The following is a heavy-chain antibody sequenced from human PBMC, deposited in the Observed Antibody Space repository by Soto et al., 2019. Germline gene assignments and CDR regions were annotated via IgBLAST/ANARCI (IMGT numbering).Heavy chain of an antibody. D-gene: IGHD4-4*01. V-gene: IGHV3-23*01. Sequence: GGSLRLSCAASGFTFSSYAMSWVRQAPGKGLEWVSAISGSGGSTYYADSVKGRFTISRDNSKNTLYLQMNSLRAEDTAVYYCASYVDYSYFQHWGQRTPVTVSS. J-gene: IGHJ1*01. CDR1: GFTFSSYA. CDR3: ASYVDYSYFQH. CDR2: ISGSGGST.